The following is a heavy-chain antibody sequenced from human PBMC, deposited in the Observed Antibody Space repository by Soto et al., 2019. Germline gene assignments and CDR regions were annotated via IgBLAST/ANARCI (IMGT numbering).Heavy chain of an antibody. CDR1: GGSFSGYY. J-gene: IGHJ4*02. CDR2: INHSGST. Sequence: QVQLQQWGAGLLKPSETLSLTCAVYGGSFSGYYWSWIRQPPGKGLEWIGEINHSGSTNYNPSLKSRVTISVDTSKNQFSLKLSSVTAADTAVYYCARGRGGLRYCGGGSCLNYFDYWGQGTLVTVSS. D-gene: IGHD2-15*01. CDR3: ARGRGGLRYCGGGSCLNYFDY. V-gene: IGHV4-34*01.